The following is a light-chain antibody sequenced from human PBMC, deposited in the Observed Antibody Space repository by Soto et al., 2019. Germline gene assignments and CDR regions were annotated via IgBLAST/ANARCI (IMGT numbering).Light chain of an antibody. V-gene: IGKV3-20*01. Sequence: DIVLTQTPATLSLSPGQRATLSCRASQRVTSNSVAWYQQKPGQAPRLLIYGASNRATGISDRFGGSKSGTDFTLTISRLEPEDFAIYYCHQYGNSPFTFGPGTKVEI. CDR1: QRVTSNS. CDR2: GAS. J-gene: IGKJ3*01. CDR3: HQYGNSPFT.